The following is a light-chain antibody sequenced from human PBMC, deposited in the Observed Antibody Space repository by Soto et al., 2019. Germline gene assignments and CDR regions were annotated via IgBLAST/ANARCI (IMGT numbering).Light chain of an antibody. V-gene: IGKV1-5*01. CDR3: QQYNSYSPDT. Sequence: DIQMTQSPSTLSASVGDRVTITCRASQSISSWLAWYQQQPGKAPKLLIYDASSLESGVPSRFSGSGSGTEFTLTISSLQPDDFATYYCQQYNSYSPDTFGQGTKVEIK. J-gene: IGKJ1*01. CDR2: DAS. CDR1: QSISSW.